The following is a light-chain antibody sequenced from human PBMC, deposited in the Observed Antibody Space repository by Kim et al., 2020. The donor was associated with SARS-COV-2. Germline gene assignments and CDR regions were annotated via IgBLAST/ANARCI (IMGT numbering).Light chain of an antibody. V-gene: IGLV2-14*04. Sequence: GQSIPISCTGTSSSIGGYIYVSWYQQPPGKAPKLMIYDVSKRSSGVSNRFSGSKSGNTASLTISGLQAEDEADYYCSSITSSSTGVFGGGTQLTVL. CDR1: SSSIGGYIY. J-gene: IGLJ2*01. CDR3: SSITSSSTGV. CDR2: DVS.